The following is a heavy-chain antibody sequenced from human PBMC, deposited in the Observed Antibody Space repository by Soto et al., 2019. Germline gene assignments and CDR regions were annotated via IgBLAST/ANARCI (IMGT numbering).Heavy chain of an antibody. CDR3: ARGRYCSSTPCWPIGYFEY. J-gene: IGHJ4*02. CDR1: GDSISSFY. V-gene: IGHV4-59*01. D-gene: IGHD2-2*01. Sequence: QVQLQESGPGLVKPSETLSLTCTVSGDSISSFYWTWIRQPPGKGLEWVGYIFSSGSTHYNPSLKSRVTISVAASEDQFSLKLASVTAADTAVYYCARGRYCSSTPCWPIGYFEYWGQGTLVTVSS. CDR2: IFSSGST.